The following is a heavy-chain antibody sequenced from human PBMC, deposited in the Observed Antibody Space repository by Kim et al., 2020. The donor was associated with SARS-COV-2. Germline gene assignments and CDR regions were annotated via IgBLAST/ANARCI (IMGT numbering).Heavy chain of an antibody. CDR3: ASRGHTAMVTFDY. D-gene: IGHD5-18*01. Sequence: GGSLRLSCAASGFTFSSYGMHWVRQAPGKGLEWVAVISYDGSNKYYADSVKGRFTISRDNSKNTLYLQMNSLRAEDTAVYYCASRGHTAMVTFDYWGQGT. CDR2: ISYDGSNK. J-gene: IGHJ4*02. V-gene: IGHV3-33*05. CDR1: GFTFSSYG.